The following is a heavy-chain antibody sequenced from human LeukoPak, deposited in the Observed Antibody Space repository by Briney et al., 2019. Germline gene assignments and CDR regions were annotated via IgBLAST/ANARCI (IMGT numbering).Heavy chain of an antibody. CDR2: FHTRGST. Sequence: PSQTLSLTCTVSRGSISSGNYYWSWIRQPAGKGLEWIGRFHTRGSTNYNPSLKSRVIISVDTSKNQFSLKLNSVTAADTAVYYCARDWGYSYGFYYYYMDVWGKGTTVTVSS. CDR3: ARDWGYSYGFYYYYMDV. V-gene: IGHV4-61*02. D-gene: IGHD5-18*01. J-gene: IGHJ6*03. CDR1: RGSISSGNYY.